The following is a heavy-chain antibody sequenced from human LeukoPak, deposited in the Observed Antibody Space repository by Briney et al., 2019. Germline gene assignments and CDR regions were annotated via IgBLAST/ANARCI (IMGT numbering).Heavy chain of an antibody. CDR1: RYIFTGYF. Sequence: ASVKVSCKASRYIFTGYFIHWVRQVPGQGLEWMGWMNPNSGNTGYAQKFQGRVTMTRNTSISTAYMELSSLRSEDTAVYYCARKRRVLLWFGEHLVTDYGMDVWGQGTTVTVSS. CDR3: ARKRRVLLWFGEHLVTDYGMDV. J-gene: IGHJ6*02. V-gene: IGHV1-8*01. D-gene: IGHD3-10*01. CDR2: MNPNSGNT.